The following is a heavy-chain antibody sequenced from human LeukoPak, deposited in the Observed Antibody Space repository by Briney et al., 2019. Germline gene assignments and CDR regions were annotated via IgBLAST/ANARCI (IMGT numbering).Heavy chain of an antibody. D-gene: IGHD3-9*01. V-gene: IGHV6-1*01. Sequence: SQTLSLTCAISGDSVSSKTAAWNWIRQSPSRGLEWLGRTYYRSKWYNDYAVSVKSRITINPDTSKNQFSLQLNSVTPEDTAVYYCARTPYYDILTGYSSFDYWGQGTLVTVSS. J-gene: IGHJ4*02. CDR1: GDSVSSKTAA. CDR2: TYYRSKWYN. CDR3: ARTPYYDILTGYSSFDY.